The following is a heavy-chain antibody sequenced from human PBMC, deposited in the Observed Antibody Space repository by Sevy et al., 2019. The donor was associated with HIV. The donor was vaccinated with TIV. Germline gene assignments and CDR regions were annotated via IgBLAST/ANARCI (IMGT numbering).Heavy chain of an antibody. D-gene: IGHD6-19*01. CDR3: ARDLGSGWPDYYYYYMDV. CDR2: IYYSGST. CDR1: GYPISSGYY. V-gene: IGHV4-38-2*02. Sequence: SETLSLTCAVSGYPISSGYYWGWIRQPPGKGLEWIGNIYYSGSTYYNPSLKSRVTISVDTSKNQFSLKLSSVTAADTAVYYCARDLGSGWPDYYYYYMDVWGKGTTVTVSS. J-gene: IGHJ6*03.